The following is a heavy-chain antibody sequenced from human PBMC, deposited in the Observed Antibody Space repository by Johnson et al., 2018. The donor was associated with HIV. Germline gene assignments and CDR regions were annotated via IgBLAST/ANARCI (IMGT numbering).Heavy chain of an antibody. Sequence: VQLVESGGGLEQPGGSLRLSCAASGFTFSNYEMNWVRQAPGQGLEWVSYISSSGTTIYYADSLKGRFTISRDNAKNSLYLQMNSLRVEDTAVYYCARSISMIIVGDAFDIWGQGTMVTVSS. CDR3: ARSISMIIVGDAFDI. CDR1: GFTFSNYE. V-gene: IGHV3-48*03. D-gene: IGHD3-22*01. J-gene: IGHJ3*02. CDR2: ISSSGTTI.